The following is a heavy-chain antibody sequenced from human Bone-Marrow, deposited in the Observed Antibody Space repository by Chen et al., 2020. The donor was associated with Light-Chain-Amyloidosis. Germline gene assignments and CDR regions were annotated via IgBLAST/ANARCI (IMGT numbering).Heavy chain of an antibody. D-gene: IGHD5-12*01. V-gene: IGHV4-31*03. CDR1: GGSISSSGHY. Sequence: QVQLQESGPGLVKTSQTLSLTCTVSGGSISSSGHYWSWIRQQPGKGLEWMGFIYYSGTTYYNPSLKNRSTISLDTSKNQFSLKLSAVTAADTAVYYCARSYSAYDPRAAFDFWGQGTKVTVSS. CDR3: ARSYSAYDPRAAFDF. J-gene: IGHJ3*01. CDR2: IYYSGTT.